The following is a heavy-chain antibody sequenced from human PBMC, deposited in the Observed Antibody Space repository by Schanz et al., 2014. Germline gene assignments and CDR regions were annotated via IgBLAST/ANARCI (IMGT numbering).Heavy chain of an antibody. CDR1: GFTFSSYA. D-gene: IGHD3-3*01. CDR2: ISGGGGTT. CDR3: VRDSFFAFDY. J-gene: IGHJ4*02. Sequence: EVHLLDSGGGLVQPGGSLRLSCAASGFTFSSYAMSWVRQAPGKGLEWVSSISGGGGTTYYADSVKCRFTISRDNAKNSLYLEMNSLRAEDTAVYYCVRDSFFAFDYWGQGTLVTVSS. V-gene: IGHV3-23*01.